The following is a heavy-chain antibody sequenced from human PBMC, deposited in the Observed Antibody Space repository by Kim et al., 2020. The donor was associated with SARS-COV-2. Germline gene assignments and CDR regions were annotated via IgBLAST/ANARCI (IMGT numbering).Heavy chain of an antibody. V-gene: IGHV4-39*01. CDR1: GGSISSSSYY. D-gene: IGHD3-22*01. J-gene: IGHJ4*02. Sequence: SETLSLTCTVSGGSISSSSYYWGWIRQPPGKGLEWIGSIYYSGSTYYNPSLKSRVTISVDTSKNQFSLKLSSVTAADTAVYYCASRVYYYDSSGYYYTGTWPYFDYWGQGTLVIVSS. CDR3: ASRVYYYDSSGYYYTGTWPYFDY. CDR2: IYYSGST.